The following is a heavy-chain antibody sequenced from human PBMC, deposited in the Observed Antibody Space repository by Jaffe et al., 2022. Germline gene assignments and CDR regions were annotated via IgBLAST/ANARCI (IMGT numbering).Heavy chain of an antibody. CDR2: INPSGGST. J-gene: IGHJ4*02. CDR1: GYTFTSYY. Sequence: QVQLVQSGAEVKKPGASVKVSCKASGYTFTSYYMHWVRQAPGQGLEWMGIINPSGGSTSYAQKFQGRVTMTRDTSTSTVYMELSSLRSEDTAVYYCARSRDPTKPWLDPYFDYWGQGTLVTVSS. D-gene: IGHD3-9*01. CDR3: ARSRDPTKPWLDPYFDY. V-gene: IGHV1-46*03.